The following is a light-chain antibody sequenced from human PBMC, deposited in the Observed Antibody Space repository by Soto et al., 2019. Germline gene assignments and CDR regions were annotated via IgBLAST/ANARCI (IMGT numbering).Light chain of an antibody. CDR2: DVS. CDR1: SCDVGTYDY. CDR3: SSYTTSNTYV. Sequence: QSALTQPASVSGSPGQSIAISCTGTSCDVGTYDYVSWFQQHPGKAPELMIFDVSNRPSGVSDRFSGSKSGSTASLTISGLQAEDEADYYCSSYTTSNTYVFGNGTKVTVL. J-gene: IGLJ1*01. V-gene: IGLV2-14*01.